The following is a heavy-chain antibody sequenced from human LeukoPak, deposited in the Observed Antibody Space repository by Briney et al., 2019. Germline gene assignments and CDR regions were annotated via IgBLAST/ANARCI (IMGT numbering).Heavy chain of an antibody. CDR1: GYTLTELS. V-gene: IGHV1-24*01. CDR3: ATDTIASYGSGSPDFDY. J-gene: IGHJ4*02. Sequence: ASVKVSCKVSGYTLTELSMHWVRQAPGKGLEWMGGFDPEDGETIYAQKFQGRVTMTEDTSTDTAYMELSSLRSEDTAVYYCATDTIASYGSGSPDFDYWGQGTLVTVSS. D-gene: IGHD3-10*01. CDR2: FDPEDGET.